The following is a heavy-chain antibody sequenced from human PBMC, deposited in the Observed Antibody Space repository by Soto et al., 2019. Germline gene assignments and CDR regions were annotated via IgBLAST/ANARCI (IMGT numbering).Heavy chain of an antibody. V-gene: IGHV3-33*01. CDR1: GFTISSYG. J-gene: IGHJ4*02. CDR3: ARDPAPVYSALLPNGQPNYFDY. Sequence: HPGGSLRLSCAASGFTISSYGMHWVRQAPGKGLEWVAVIWYDGSNKYYADSVKGRFTISRDNSKNTLYLQMNSLRAEDTAVYYCARDPAPVYSALLPNGQPNYFDYWGQGT. D-gene: IGHD2-15*01. CDR2: IWYDGSNK.